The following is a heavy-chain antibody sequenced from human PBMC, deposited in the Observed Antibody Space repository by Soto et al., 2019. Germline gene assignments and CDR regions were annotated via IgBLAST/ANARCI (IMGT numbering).Heavy chain of an antibody. V-gene: IGHV4-39*01. CDR2: IYYSGST. CDR3: AIVVVVAATNWFDP. J-gene: IGHJ5*02. D-gene: IGHD2-15*01. CDR1: GGSISSSSYY. Sequence: WETLSLTCAFSGGSISSSSYYLGCMGQGPGKVLEWIGSIYYSGSTYYNPSLKSRVTISVDTSKNQFSLKLSSVTAADTAVYYCAIVVVVAATNWFDPWGQGTLVTVSS.